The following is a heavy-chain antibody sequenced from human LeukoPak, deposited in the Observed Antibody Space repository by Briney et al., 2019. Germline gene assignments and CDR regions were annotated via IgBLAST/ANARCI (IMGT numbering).Heavy chain of an antibody. J-gene: IGHJ3*02. CDR3: ARLILVYDILTGYYVSAFDI. Sequence: PSETLSLTCTVSDYSISSGYGYYWGWIRQPPGKGLEWIGNIYHSGITYYNHFNSSLKSRVTISIDTSKNQFSLKLSSVTAADTAVYYCARLILVYDILTGYYVSAFDIWGQGTMVTVSS. D-gene: IGHD3-9*01. CDR2: IYHSGIT. V-gene: IGHV4-38-2*02. CDR1: DYSISSGYGYY.